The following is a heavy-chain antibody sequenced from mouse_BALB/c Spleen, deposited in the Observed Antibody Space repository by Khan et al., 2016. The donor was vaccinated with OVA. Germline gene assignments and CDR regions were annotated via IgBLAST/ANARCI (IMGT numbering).Heavy chain of an antibody. Sequence: VQLVESGAELVRPGASVKLSCKTSGYIFTSYWIHWVKQRSGQGLEWIARIYPGTDNTYYTEKLKDKATLTADKSSRTAYMQLSRLKSEDSAVNVCAREEALYYLDYWGQGTTLTVSS. D-gene: IGHD3-2*02. CDR1: GYIFTSYW. CDR3: AREEALYYLDY. V-gene: IGHV1-76*01. CDR2: IYPGTDNT. J-gene: IGHJ2*01.